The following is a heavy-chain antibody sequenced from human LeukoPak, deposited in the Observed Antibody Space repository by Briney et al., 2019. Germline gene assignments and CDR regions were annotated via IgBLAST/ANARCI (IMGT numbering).Heavy chain of an antibody. CDR2: IYYSGST. V-gene: IGHV4-39*06. Sequence: SETLSLTCTVSGGSISSSSYYWGWIRQPPGKGLEWIGSIYYSGSTYYNPSLKSRVTISVDTSKNQFPLKLSSVTAADTAVYYCARPNYYYMDVWGKGTTVTVSS. CDR1: GGSISSSSYY. CDR3: ARPNYYYMDV. J-gene: IGHJ6*03.